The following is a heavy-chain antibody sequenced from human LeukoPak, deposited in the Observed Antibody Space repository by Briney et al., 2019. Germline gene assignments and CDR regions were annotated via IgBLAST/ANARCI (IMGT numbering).Heavy chain of an antibody. Sequence: SETLSLTCTVSGGSISGSSYHWGWIRQSPGKGLEWIGSINYSGTTYYNPSLKSRVTISVDTSKNQFSLKVSSVTAADTAEYYCATTYSYTSGGYDYWGQGTLVTVSS. D-gene: IGHD5-18*01. V-gene: IGHV4-39*01. J-gene: IGHJ4*02. CDR1: GGSISGSSYH. CDR2: INYSGTT. CDR3: ATTYSYTSGGYDY.